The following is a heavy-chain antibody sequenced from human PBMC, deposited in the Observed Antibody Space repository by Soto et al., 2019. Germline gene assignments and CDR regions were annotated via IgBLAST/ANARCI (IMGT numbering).Heavy chain of an antibody. CDR3: AIRGWYPYYYYYMDV. D-gene: IGHD6-19*01. J-gene: IGHJ6*03. CDR2: FDPEDGET. Sequence: SVKVYCKVSGYTLTELFMHWVRQAPGKGLEWMGGFDPEDGETIYAQKFQGRVTMTEDTSTDTAYMELSSLRSEDTAVYYFAIRGWYPYYYYYMDVWGKGTTVTVSS. CDR1: GYTLTELF. V-gene: IGHV1-24*01.